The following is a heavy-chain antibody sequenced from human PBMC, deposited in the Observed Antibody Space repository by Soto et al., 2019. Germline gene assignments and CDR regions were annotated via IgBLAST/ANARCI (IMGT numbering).Heavy chain of an antibody. J-gene: IGHJ4*02. CDR2: IYHSGTT. CDR3: ASQSSYRIDY. V-gene: IGHV4-4*02. CDR1: GVSISSGLW. Sequence: QVQLQESGPGLVMPSGTLSLTCDVSGVSISSGLWWSWVRQPPGKGLEWLGEIYHSGTTNYNPSLRSRVAISVENSKNQFSLKVTSVTAAHTALYYCASQSSYRIDYWGQGILVTVSS. D-gene: IGHD3-10*01.